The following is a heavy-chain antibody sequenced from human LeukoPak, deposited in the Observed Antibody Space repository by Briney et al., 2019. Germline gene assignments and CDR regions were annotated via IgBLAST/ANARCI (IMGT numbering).Heavy chain of an antibody. CDR1: GFTFSDYS. D-gene: IGHD3-10*01. J-gene: IGHJ4*02. V-gene: IGHV3-48*02. CDR2: MNSDGSHI. Sequence: GSLRLSCAASGFTFSDYSMNWVRQAPGKGLEWVSSMNSDGSHIYHADSVEGRFTISRDNARNSLYLQMNGLRDEDTAVYYCTRGSFGVSDYWGQGILVTVSS. CDR3: TRGSFGVSDY.